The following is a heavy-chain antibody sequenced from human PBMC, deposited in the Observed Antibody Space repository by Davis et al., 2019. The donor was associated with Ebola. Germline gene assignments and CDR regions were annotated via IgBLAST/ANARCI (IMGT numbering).Heavy chain of an antibody. D-gene: IGHD6-19*01. Sequence: AASVKVSCKASGYTFTSYGISWVRQAPGQGLEWMGWMNPNSGNTGYAQRFQGRVTMTRNTSISTAYMELSSLRSEDTALYYCARAGSGWSRDYYYYDMDVWGQGTTVTVSS. CDR1: GYTFTSYG. CDR2: MNPNSGNT. V-gene: IGHV1-8*02. CDR3: ARAGSGWSRDYYYYDMDV. J-gene: IGHJ6*02.